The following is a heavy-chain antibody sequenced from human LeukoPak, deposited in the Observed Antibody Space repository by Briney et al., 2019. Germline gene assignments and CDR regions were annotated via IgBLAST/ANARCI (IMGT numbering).Heavy chain of an antibody. CDR2: IYYRGNT. Sequence: PGGSLRLSCSASGFTFSSCAMHWVRQPPGKGLEWIGSIYYRGNTYYNPSLKSRITISVDTSKNQFSLILSSVTAADTAVYYCARLEWGSAGSGSFDYWGQGTLVTVSS. J-gene: IGHJ4*02. D-gene: IGHD6-25*01. CDR1: GFTFSSCAMH. V-gene: IGHV4-39*01. CDR3: ARLEWGSAGSGSFDY.